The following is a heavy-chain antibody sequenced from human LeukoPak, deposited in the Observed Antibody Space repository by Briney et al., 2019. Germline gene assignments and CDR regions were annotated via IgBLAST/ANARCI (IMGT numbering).Heavy chain of an antibody. D-gene: IGHD4-17*01. Sequence: SGPTLVNPTQTLTLTCTFSGFSLSTSQMRVTWIRQPPGKALEWLARIDWDDDKFYSTSLRTRLTISKDTSKNQVVLTMTNMDPVDTATYYCARHGATPAGHYFDSWGQGTLVTVSS. J-gene: IGHJ4*02. CDR2: IDWDDDK. CDR3: ARHGATPAGHYFDS. CDR1: GFSLSTSQMR. V-gene: IGHV2-70*04.